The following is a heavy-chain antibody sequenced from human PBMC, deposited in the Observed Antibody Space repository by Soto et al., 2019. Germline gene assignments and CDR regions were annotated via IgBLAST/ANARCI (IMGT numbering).Heavy chain of an antibody. CDR1: GGSFSCYY. CDR3: ARAVWFGELLFRRHYYYYGMDV. D-gene: IGHD3-10*01. V-gene: IGHV4-34*01. CDR2: INHSGST. J-gene: IGHJ6*02. Sequence: SETPSLTCAVYGGSFSCYYWSWIRQPPGKGLEWIGEINHSGSTNYNPSLKSRVTISVDTSKNQFSLKLSSVTAADTAVYYCARAVWFGELLFRRHYYYYGMDVWGQGTTVTVSS.